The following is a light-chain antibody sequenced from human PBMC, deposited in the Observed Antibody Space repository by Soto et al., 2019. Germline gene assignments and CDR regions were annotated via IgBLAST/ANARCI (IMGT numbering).Light chain of an antibody. Sequence: VLTQSPVTLSLSPGERATLSCRASQSVSSTYIAWYQQKPGQAPRLLIYGASSRATGIPDRFSGSGSGTDFTLTISRLEPEDFAVFYCQHYGTFGQGTKVDIK. J-gene: IGKJ1*01. V-gene: IGKV3-20*01. CDR3: QHYGT. CDR2: GAS. CDR1: QSVSSTY.